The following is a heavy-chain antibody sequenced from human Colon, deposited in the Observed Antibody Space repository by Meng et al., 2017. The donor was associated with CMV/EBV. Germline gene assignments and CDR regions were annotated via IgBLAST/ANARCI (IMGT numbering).Heavy chain of an antibody. CDR2: INPSGGRT. CDR1: GFTFTAYF. Sequence: ASVKVSCKASGFTFTAYFFHWVRQAPGQGLEWMGIINPSGGRTTYAERFQGRVTMTTDTSTSTAYMELRSLRSDDTAVYYCAKGQKVVPAARTRGSLDYWGQGTLVTVSS. V-gene: IGHV1-46*01. CDR3: AKGQKVVPAARTRGSLDY. J-gene: IGHJ4*02. D-gene: IGHD2-2*01.